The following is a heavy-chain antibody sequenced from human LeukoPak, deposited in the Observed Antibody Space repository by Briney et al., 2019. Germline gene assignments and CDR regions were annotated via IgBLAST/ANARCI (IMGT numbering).Heavy chain of an antibody. D-gene: IGHD6-19*01. CDR2: IGNDGRT. J-gene: IGHJ4*02. Sequence: SGGSLRLSCAASGFTVSSNYMSWVRQAPGKGLECVSVIGNDGRTYYANSMKGRFTISRDISKNMLYLQMNSLRADDTAVYYCARDDTSNGYYEFGYWGQGTLVTVSS. V-gene: IGHV3-53*01. CDR3: ARDDTSNGYYEFGY. CDR1: GFTVSSNY.